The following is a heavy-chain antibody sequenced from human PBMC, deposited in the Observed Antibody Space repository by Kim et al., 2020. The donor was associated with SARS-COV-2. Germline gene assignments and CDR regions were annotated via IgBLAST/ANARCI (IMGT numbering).Heavy chain of an antibody. Sequence: GGSLRLSCAASGFTFSSYAMHWVRQAPGKGLEWVAVISYDGSNKYYADSVKGRFTISRDNSKNTLYLQMNSLRAEDTAVYYCARGLLPVSGYSSGWYSYYYYGMDVWGQGTTVTVSS. D-gene: IGHD6-19*01. CDR2: ISYDGSNK. CDR3: ARGLLPVSGYSSGWYSYYYYGMDV. V-gene: IGHV3-30*04. J-gene: IGHJ6*02. CDR1: GFTFSSYA.